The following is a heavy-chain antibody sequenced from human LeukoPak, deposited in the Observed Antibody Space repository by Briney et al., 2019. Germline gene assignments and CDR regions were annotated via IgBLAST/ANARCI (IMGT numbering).Heavy chain of an antibody. J-gene: IGHJ6*02. CDR2: INHSGST. CDR1: GGSFSGYY. CDR3: GQYYYYGMDV. V-gene: IGHV4-34*01. Sequence: SETLSLTCAVYGGSFSGYYWSWIRQPPGKGLEWIGEINHSGSTNYNPSLKSRATISVDTSKNQFSLKLSSVTAADTAVYYCGQYYYYGMDVWGQGTTVTVSS.